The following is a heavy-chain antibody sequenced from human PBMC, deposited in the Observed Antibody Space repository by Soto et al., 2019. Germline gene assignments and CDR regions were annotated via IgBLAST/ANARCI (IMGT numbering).Heavy chain of an antibody. CDR2: IKQDETEK. CDR3: ARVRTENYYGMDV. J-gene: IGHJ6*02. Sequence: EVQLVESGEGLVQPGGSLRLSCADSGFTFSSYWMSWVRQAPGKGLEWVANIKQDETEKYYVDSVKGRFAIFRDNGKNTLYLQMNSLRAEGTAVYYCARVRTENYYGMDVWDQGTTVTVSS. V-gene: IGHV3-7*05. CDR1: GFTFSSYW.